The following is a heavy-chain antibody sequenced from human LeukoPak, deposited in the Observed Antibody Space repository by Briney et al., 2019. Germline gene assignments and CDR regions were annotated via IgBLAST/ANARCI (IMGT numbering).Heavy chain of an antibody. CDR3: ARTNPAYSGSYFDY. J-gene: IGHJ4*02. CDR1: GGTFSSYA. D-gene: IGHD1-26*01. CDR2: IIPIFGTA. V-gene: IGHV1-69*13. Sequence: GASVKVSCKASGGTFSSYAISWVRQAPGQGLEWMGGIIPIFGTANYAQKFQGRVTITADESTSTAYMELSSLRSEDTAVYYCARTNPAYSGSYFDYWGQGTLVTVSS.